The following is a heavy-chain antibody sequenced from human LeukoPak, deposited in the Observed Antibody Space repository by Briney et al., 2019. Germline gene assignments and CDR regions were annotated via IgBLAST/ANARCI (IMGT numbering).Heavy chain of an antibody. CDR2: FDPEDDGI. Sequence: ASVKVSCKASGHTLSELSLHWVRQAPGKGREWMGGFDPEDDGIIYAQRFQGRVTMTEDTSTDTAYKELSSLRSEDTAVYYCALLMVRNIVDIWGQGTMVTVAS. D-gene: IGHD3-10*01. CDR3: ALLMVRNIVDI. J-gene: IGHJ3*02. CDR1: GHTLSELS. V-gene: IGHV1-24*01.